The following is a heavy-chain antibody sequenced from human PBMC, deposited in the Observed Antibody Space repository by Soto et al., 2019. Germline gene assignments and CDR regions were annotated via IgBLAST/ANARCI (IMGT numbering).Heavy chain of an antibody. Sequence: QVQLVESGGGVVQPGRSLRLSCAASGFTFSSYAMHWVRQAPGKGLEWVAVISYDGSNKYYADSVKGRFTISRDNSKNTLYLQMNSLRAEDTAVYYCARQNYDSQIFDYWGQGTLVTVSS. D-gene: IGHD3-3*01. V-gene: IGHV3-30-3*01. CDR2: ISYDGSNK. J-gene: IGHJ4*02. CDR3: ARQNYDSQIFDY. CDR1: GFTFSSYA.